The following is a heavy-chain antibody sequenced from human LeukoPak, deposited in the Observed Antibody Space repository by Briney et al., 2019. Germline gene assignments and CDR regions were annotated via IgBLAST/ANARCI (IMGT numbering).Heavy chain of an antibody. D-gene: IGHD5-24*01. V-gene: IGHV3-23*01. Sequence: PGGSLRLSCAASGFTFSSYVMTWVRQAPGKGLEWVSVISGSGDSTYHADSVKGRFTISRDNSKNTLYLQMNSLRAEDTAVYYCAKSPRDGYNLFDYWGQGTLVTVSS. J-gene: IGHJ4*02. CDR3: AKSPRDGYNLFDY. CDR2: ISGSGDST. CDR1: GFTFSSYV.